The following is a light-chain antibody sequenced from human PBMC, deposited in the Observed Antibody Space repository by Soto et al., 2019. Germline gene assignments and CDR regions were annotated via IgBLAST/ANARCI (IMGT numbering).Light chain of an antibody. V-gene: IGKV3-11*01. Sequence: EIVLTQSPATLSLSPGERATLSCRASQSVSSYLAWYQQKPGQAPRLLIYDASNRATGIPARFSGSGSGTDLTLTISSLEPEDFAVYYCQHRITFGQGTRLEI. J-gene: IGKJ5*01. CDR1: QSVSSY. CDR3: QHRIT. CDR2: DAS.